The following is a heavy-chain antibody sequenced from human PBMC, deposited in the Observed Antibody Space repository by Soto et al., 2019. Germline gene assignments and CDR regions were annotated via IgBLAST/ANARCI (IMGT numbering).Heavy chain of an antibody. V-gene: IGHV4-61*08. CDR3: ARDVSPTY. Sequence: SETLSLTCAVSGGSISSGGHSWTWIRQPPGKGLEWIGHVYYSGSPNYNPSLKSRVTISVDTSKSQFSLNLSSVTAADTAVYYCARDVSPTYWGQGMLVTVSS. CDR2: VYYSGSP. CDR1: GGSISSGGHS. J-gene: IGHJ4*02.